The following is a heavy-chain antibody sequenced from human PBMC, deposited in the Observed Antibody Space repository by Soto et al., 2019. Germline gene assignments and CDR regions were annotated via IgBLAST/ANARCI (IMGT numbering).Heavy chain of an antibody. D-gene: IGHD3-10*01. CDR2: INQDGSET. CDR3: ARWSS. CDR1: GFMFSSYW. J-gene: IGHJ5*02. V-gene: IGHV3-7*05. Sequence: EVQLVESGGGLVQPGGSLRLSCAASGFMFSSYWMSWVRQPPGKGLEWVANINQDGSETHYVDSVKGRITISRDNAKNSLYLQMNSLRVEDTAVYYCARWSSWGQGILVIVSS.